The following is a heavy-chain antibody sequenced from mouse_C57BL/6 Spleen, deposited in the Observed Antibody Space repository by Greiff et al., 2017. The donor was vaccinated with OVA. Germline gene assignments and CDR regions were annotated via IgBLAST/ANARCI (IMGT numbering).Heavy chain of an antibody. CDR1: GYTFTSYS. V-gene: IGHV1-55*01. D-gene: IGHD1-1*01. CDR3: ARKGTDYGGSSSRFAY. CDR2: IYPGSGST. J-gene: IGHJ3*01. Sequence: QVQLQQPGAELVKPGASVKMSCKASGYTFTSYSITWVKQRPGQGLEWIGDIYPGSGSTNYNEKFKSKATLTVDTSSSTAYMQLSSLTSEDSAVYYCARKGTDYGGSSSRFAYWGQGTLVTVSA.